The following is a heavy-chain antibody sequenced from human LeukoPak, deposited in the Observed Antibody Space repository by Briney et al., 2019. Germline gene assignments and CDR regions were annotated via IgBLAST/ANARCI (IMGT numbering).Heavy chain of an antibody. J-gene: IGHJ4*02. Sequence: GRSLRLSCAASGFTFSRYGMHWVRQAPDKGLEWVAVMSYDGNNEYYADSVKGRFTISRYSSKNTLHLQMNSLRTEDTAVYYCAKGHYYDSSGAYSYNAYWGQGVPVTVSP. CDR2: MSYDGNNE. V-gene: IGHV3-30*18. D-gene: IGHD3-22*01. CDR3: AKGHYYDSSGAYSYNAY. CDR1: GFTFSRYG.